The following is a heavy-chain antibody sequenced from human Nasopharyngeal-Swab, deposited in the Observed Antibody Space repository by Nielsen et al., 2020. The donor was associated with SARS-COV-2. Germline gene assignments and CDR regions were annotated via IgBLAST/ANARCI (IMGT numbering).Heavy chain of an antibody. Sequence: GGSLRLSCAASGFTFDDYAMHWVRQAPGKGLEWVSGISWNSGSIGYADSVKGRFTISRDNAKNSLYLQMNSLRAEDTALYYCATDATSYYYYGMDVWGQGTTVTGSS. CDR2: ISWNSGSI. D-gene: IGHD1-26*01. J-gene: IGHJ6*02. V-gene: IGHV3-9*01. CDR3: ATDATSYYYYGMDV. CDR1: GFTFDDYA.